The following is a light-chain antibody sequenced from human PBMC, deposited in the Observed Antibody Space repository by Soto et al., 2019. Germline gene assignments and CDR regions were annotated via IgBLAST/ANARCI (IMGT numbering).Light chain of an antibody. CDR3: QQRNNWPPIT. CDR2: DAS. Sequence: EIVLTQSPATLSLSPGERATLSCRASQSVGSYLAWYQHKPGQAPRLLIYDASNRATGIPARFSGSGSGTDFTLTISSLEPEDFAFYYCQQRNNWPPITFGQGTRLEIK. J-gene: IGKJ5*01. V-gene: IGKV3-11*01. CDR1: QSVGSY.